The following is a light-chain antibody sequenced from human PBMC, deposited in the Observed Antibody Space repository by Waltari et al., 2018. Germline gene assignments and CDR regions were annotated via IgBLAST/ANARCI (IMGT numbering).Light chain of an antibody. CDR3: QQRFRWPLT. CDR2: DAS. Sequence: EIVLTQSPATLYLSPGERATLSCRASESVAAYLGWYQQRLGQPPRLLIYDASNRATGIPARFSGSGSGTDFTLTIDSLKPEDFAVYYCQQRFRWPLTFGGGTRVE. V-gene: IGKV3-11*01. CDR1: ESVAAY. J-gene: IGKJ4*01.